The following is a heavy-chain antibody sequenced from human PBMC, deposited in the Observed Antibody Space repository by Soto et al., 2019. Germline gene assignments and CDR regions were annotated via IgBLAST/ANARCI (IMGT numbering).Heavy chain of an antibody. V-gene: IGHV4-39*01. D-gene: IGHD2-2*01. CDR2: IYYSGST. CDR1: GGSISSSSYY. CDR3: ARHDKGGIGVVPEDYYFYYMDV. J-gene: IGHJ6*03. Sequence: PSETLSLTCTVSGGSISSSSYYWGWIRQPPGKGLEWIGSIYYSGSTYYNPSLKSRVTISVDTSKNQFSLKLSSVTAADTAAYYCARHDKGGIGVVPEDYYFYYMDVWGKGTTVTVSS.